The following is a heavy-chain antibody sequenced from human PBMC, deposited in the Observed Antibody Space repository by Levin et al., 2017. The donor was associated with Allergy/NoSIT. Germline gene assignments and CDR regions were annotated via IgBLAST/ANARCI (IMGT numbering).Heavy chain of an antibody. D-gene: IGHD4-11*01. J-gene: IGHJ6*03. Sequence: SETLSLTCTVSGGSISSSSYYWGWIRQPPGKGLEWIGSIFYSASTYYNPSLRGRVTISVDTSKNQFSLKLTSVTAADAAVYYCARTPRAVTTVIYYHYMDVWGKGTTVTVSS. CDR2: IFYSAST. V-gene: IGHV4-39*01. CDR3: ARTPRAVTTVIYYHYMDV. CDR1: GGSISSSSYY.